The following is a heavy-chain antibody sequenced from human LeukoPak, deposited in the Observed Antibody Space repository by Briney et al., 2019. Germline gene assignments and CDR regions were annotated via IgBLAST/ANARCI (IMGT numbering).Heavy chain of an antibody. CDR1: GGSFSGYY. CDR2: INHSGST. Sequence: KPSETLSLTCAVYGGSFSGYYWSWIRQPPGKGLEWIGEINHSGSTNYNPSLKSRVTISVDTSKNRFSLKLSSVTAADTAVYYCAREVAAAAMDFWGQGTLVTVSS. V-gene: IGHV4-34*01. J-gene: IGHJ4*02. D-gene: IGHD2-2*01. CDR3: AREVAAAAMDF.